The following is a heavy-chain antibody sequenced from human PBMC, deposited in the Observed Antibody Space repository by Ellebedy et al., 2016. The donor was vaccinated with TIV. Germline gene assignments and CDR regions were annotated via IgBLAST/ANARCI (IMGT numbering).Heavy chain of an antibody. D-gene: IGHD6-6*01. V-gene: IGHV1-18*04. CDR3: ARDTSSSADY. Sequence: AASVKVSCKTSGYTFTNYGMHWLRQAPGQGPEWMGWISGYTGDTHYAQKVQGRVSMITDTSTSTGYLELRSLRSEDTAVYYCARDTSSSADYWGQGTLVTVSS. CDR1: GYTFTNYG. CDR2: ISGYTGDT. J-gene: IGHJ4*02.